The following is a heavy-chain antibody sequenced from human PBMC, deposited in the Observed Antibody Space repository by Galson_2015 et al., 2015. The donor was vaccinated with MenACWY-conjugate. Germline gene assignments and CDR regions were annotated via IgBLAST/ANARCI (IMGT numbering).Heavy chain of an antibody. CDR3: ARVTESGSYYLGIDY. J-gene: IGHJ4*02. CDR2: IYYSGST. CDR1: GGSISSYY. Sequence: ETLSLTCTVSGGSISSYYWSWIRQPPGKGLEWIGYIYYSGSTNYNPSLKSRVTISVDTSKNQFSLKLSSVTAADTAVYYCARVTESGSYYLGIDYWGQGTLVTVSS. V-gene: IGHV4-59*01. D-gene: IGHD1-26*01.